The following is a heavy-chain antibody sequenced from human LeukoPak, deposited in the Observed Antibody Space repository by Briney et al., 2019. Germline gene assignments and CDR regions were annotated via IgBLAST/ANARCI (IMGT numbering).Heavy chain of an antibody. Sequence: ASVKVSCKASGYTFTGYYMHWVRQAPGQGLEWMGWINPNSGGTNYAQKLQGRVTMTTDTSTSTAYMELRSLRSDDTAVYYCARDQSSGYDRPVDYWGQGTLVTVSS. CDR2: INPNSGGT. CDR3: ARDQSSGYDRPVDY. D-gene: IGHD5-12*01. CDR1: GYTFTGYY. V-gene: IGHV1-2*02. J-gene: IGHJ4*02.